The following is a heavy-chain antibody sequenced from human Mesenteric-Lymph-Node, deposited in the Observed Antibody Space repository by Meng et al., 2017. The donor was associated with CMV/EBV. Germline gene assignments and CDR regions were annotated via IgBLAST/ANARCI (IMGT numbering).Heavy chain of an antibody. CDR3: TGDSVSNPNLDY. Sequence: EVLLVASVSGFVQLGGSLRLSCAASGFNVRDKYMSWVRQAPGKGLEWVCIIYRGDNTYYIDSVKDRFTVSRDKSKNTMYLQMNSLRVENTAVYYCTGDSVSNPNLDYWGQGTLVTASS. J-gene: IGHJ4*02. CDR1: GFNVRDKY. D-gene: IGHD3-10*01. V-gene: IGHV3-66*01. CDR2: IYRGDNT.